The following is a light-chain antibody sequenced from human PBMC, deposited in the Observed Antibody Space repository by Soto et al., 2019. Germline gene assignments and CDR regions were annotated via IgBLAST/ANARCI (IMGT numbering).Light chain of an antibody. Sequence: QSALTQPPSASGSPGQSVTISCTGTSSDVGGSNSVSWYQQHPGKAPKLMIYGVNKRPSGVPDRFSGSQSGNTASLTVSGLQAEDEADYHCSSYAGNDNLVFGGWTKLTVL. V-gene: IGLV2-8*01. CDR2: GVN. J-gene: IGLJ2*01. CDR3: SSYAGNDNLV. CDR1: SSDVGGSNS.